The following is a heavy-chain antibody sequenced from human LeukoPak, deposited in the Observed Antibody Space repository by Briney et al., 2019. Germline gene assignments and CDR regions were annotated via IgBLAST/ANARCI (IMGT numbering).Heavy chain of an antibody. CDR3: ARHETSSSWASSFDY. J-gene: IGHJ4*02. D-gene: IGHD6-13*01. CDR2: VYYTGTA. Sequence: SETLSLTCTVSGGSTSTFYWSWIRQPPGKGLEWIGYVYYTGTARYNPSLKSRVTVSIDTSKNQFSLRLTSVTAADTAVFYCARHETSSSWASSFDYWGQGTLVTVSS. CDR1: GGSTSTFY. V-gene: IGHV4-59*08.